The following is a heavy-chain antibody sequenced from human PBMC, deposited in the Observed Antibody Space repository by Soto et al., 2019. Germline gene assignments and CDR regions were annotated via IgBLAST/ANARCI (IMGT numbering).Heavy chain of an antibody. CDR1: GGSSSSYC. J-gene: IGHJ4*02. Sequence: LETLSLTCTVAGGSSSSYCXSWIRKPPGKGLEWIGYIYYSGSTNYNPSLKSRVTISVDTSKNQFSLKLSSVTAADTAVYYCAREQFGELLFDYWGQGTLVTVSS. CDR3: AREQFGELLFDY. CDR2: IYYSGST. D-gene: IGHD3-10*01. V-gene: IGHV4-59*01.